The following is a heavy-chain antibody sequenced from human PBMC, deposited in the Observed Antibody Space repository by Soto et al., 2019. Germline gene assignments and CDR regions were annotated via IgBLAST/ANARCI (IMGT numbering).Heavy chain of an antibody. J-gene: IGHJ6*02. D-gene: IGHD1-26*01. V-gene: IGHV3-9*01. CDR1: GFTFEDYG. Sequence: EAQLVESGGGLVQPGRSLRLSCAASGFTFEDYGMHWVRQAQGKGLEWVSGISRNSGNIGYADSVKGRFIISRDNAKNSLYLQMNSLRAEDTALYYCAKAQATTYYYGMDVWGRGTTVTVSS. CDR2: ISRNSGNI. CDR3: AKAQATTYYYGMDV.